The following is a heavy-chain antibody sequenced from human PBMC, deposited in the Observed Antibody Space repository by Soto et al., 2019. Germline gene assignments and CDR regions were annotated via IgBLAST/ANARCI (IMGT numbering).Heavy chain of an antibody. CDR2: ISGPGTPI. CDR1: GFKFSDYS. Sequence: EVQLVESGGGLVQPGGSLRLSCVTSGFKFSDYSMNWVRQAPGKGLEWVSYISGPGTPIYYADSVKGRFTISRDNAKNSLSLQMNNLRAEDTGIYYCARPLRGVTIGALIATWGQGTLVTVSS. CDR3: ARPLRGVTIGALIAT. V-gene: IGHV3-48*01. J-gene: IGHJ4*02. D-gene: IGHD5-18*01.